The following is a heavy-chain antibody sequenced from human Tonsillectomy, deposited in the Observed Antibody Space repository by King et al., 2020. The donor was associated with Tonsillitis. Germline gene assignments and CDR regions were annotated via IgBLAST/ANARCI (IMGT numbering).Heavy chain of an antibody. V-gene: IGHV3-30*02. Sequence: VQLVESGGGVVQPGGSLRLSCAASGFTFSSYGMHWVRQAPGKGLEGVAFIREDGSNKYYADSVKGRFTISRDKSKNTLYLQMNSLRAEDTAVYYCAKVLGVVVAATKDTYYYGMDVWGQGTTVTVSS. CDR3: AKVLGVVVAATKDTYYYGMDV. D-gene: IGHD2-15*01. CDR1: GFTFSSYG. CDR2: IREDGSNK. J-gene: IGHJ6*02.